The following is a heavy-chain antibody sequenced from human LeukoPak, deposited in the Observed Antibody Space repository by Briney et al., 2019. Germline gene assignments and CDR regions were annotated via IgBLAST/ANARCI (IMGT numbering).Heavy chain of an antibody. CDR3: ARDVRYYDFWSGYYYYYMDV. Sequence: SETLSLTCTVSGGSISSYYWSWIRQPPGKGLEWIGYIYYSGSTNYNPSLKSRVTISVDTSKNQFSLKLSSVTAADTAVYYCARDVRYYDFWSGYYYYYMDVWGKGTTVTVSS. CDR2: IYYSGST. V-gene: IGHV4-59*12. CDR1: GGSISSYY. J-gene: IGHJ6*03. D-gene: IGHD3-3*01.